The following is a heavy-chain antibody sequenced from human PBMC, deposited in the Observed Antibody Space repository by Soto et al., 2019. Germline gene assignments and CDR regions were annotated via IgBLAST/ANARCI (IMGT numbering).Heavy chain of an antibody. CDR2: INPNSGGT. CDR3: ARVSVIAVVTATQGY. Sequence: ASVKVSCKASGYTFTGYYMHWVRQAPGQGLEWMGWINPNSGGTNYAQKFQGRVTMTRDPSISTAYMELSRLRSDDTAVYYCARVSVIAVVTATQGYWGQGTLVTVSS. V-gene: IGHV1-2*02. J-gene: IGHJ4*02. D-gene: IGHD2-21*02. CDR1: GYTFTGYY.